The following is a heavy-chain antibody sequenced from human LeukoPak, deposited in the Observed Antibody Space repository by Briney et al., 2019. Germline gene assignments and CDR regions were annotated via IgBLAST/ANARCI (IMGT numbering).Heavy chain of an antibody. D-gene: IGHD3-9*01. CDR3: AKDSVSETGFDY. V-gene: IGHV3-43*02. Sequence: GGSLRLSCAASGFTFDDYAMHWVRHAPGKGLEWVSLISGDGGSTYYADSVKGRFTISRDNSKNSLYLQMNSLRTEDTALYCCAKDSVSETGFDYWGQGTLVTVSS. J-gene: IGHJ4*02. CDR1: GFTFDDYA. CDR2: ISGDGGST.